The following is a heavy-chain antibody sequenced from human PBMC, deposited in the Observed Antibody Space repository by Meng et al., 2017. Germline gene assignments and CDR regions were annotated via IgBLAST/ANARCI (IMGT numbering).Heavy chain of an antibody. CDR3: ARDPHYYDSRGEFDP. CDR2: IIPSLGIA. V-gene: IGHV1-69*09. J-gene: IGHJ5*02. Sequence: QVARVQSEAEVEKPGFAVKVACKASGGTFRSYAISWVRQAHGQGLECMGRIIPSLGIANYAQKFQGSVTITADKSTSTAYMELSSLRSEDTAVYYCARDPHYYDSRGEFDPWGQGTLVTVSS. CDR1: GGTFRSYA. D-gene: IGHD3-22*01.